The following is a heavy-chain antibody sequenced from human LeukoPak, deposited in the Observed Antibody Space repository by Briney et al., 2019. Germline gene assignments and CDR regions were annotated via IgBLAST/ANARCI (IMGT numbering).Heavy chain of an antibody. Sequence: ASVKVSCKASGYTFTGYYMHWVRQAPGQGLEWMGWINPNSGGTNYAQKFQGKVTMTRDTSISTAYMEISSLRYDDTAVYYCGRGIQSFDPWGQGTLVTVSS. V-gene: IGHV1-2*02. CDR3: GRGIQSFDP. CDR1: GYTFTGYY. J-gene: IGHJ5*02. CDR2: INPNSGGT.